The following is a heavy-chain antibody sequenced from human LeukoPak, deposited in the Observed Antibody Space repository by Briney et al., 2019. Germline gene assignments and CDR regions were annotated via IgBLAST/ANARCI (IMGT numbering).Heavy chain of an antibody. CDR1: GYSFTSYW. Sequence: GESLKISCKGSGYSFTSYWISWVRQMPGKGLEWMGRIDPSDSYTNYSPSFQGHVTISTDKPVSTAFLQWSSLKASDTAMYYCARLRDGSIDYWGQGTLVTVSS. CDR2: IDPSDSYT. V-gene: IGHV5-10-1*01. J-gene: IGHJ4*02. CDR3: ARLRDGSIDY.